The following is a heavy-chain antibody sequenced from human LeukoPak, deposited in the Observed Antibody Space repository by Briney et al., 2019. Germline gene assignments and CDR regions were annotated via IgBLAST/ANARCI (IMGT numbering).Heavy chain of an antibody. CDR2: IHPNSGGT. CDR3: ARLASVPG. D-gene: IGHD6-19*01. J-gene: IGHJ1*01. Sequence: GASVKVSCKASGYTFTGYYLHWVRQAPGQGLEWMGWIHPNSGGTNYAQKFQGRVTMTRDTSISTAYMELSSLRSDDTAVYFCARLASVPGWGQGTMVTVSS. V-gene: IGHV1-2*02. CDR1: GYTFTGYY.